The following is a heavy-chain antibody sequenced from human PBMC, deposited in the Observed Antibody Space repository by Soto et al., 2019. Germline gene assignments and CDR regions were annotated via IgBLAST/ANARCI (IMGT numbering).Heavy chain of an antibody. D-gene: IGHD1-26*01. V-gene: IGHV4-39*02. CDR1: GGSISSSSYY. J-gene: IGHJ5*02. CDR2: IYYSGST. Sequence: KPSETLSLTCTVSGGSISSSSYYWGWIRQPPGKGLEWIGDIYYSGSTYYNPSLKSRVTISVDTSKNQFSLKLSSVTAADTAVYYCARESAYRKRFAPWGQRTLVTVSS. CDR3: ARESAYRKRFAP.